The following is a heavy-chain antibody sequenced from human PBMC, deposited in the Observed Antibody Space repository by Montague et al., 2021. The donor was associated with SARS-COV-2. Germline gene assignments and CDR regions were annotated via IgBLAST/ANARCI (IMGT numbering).Heavy chain of an antibody. CDR2: IDHRGTS. Sequence: SETLSLTCAVYGESFSGFHWTRIRQPPGKGLEWIGEIDHRGTSNYNPSLHSRVTISMDTSKNQFSLRLNSVTAADTGVYYCARGHLGTTMVVVVMVGAKYYFDYWGQGRLVTVSS. CDR3: ARGHLGTTMVVVVMVGAKYYFDY. D-gene: IGHD3-22*01. CDR1: GESFSGFH. J-gene: IGHJ4*02. V-gene: IGHV4-34*01.